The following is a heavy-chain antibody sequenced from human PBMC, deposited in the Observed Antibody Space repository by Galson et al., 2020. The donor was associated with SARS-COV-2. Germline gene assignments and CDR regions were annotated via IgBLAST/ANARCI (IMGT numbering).Heavy chain of an antibody. D-gene: IGHD2-15*01. CDR3: ARVDCSGGSCYHGNY. CDR1: GFGFSYYW. J-gene: IGHJ4*02. V-gene: IGHV3-7*03. CDR2: IKHDGSEK. Sequence: GGSLRLSCEASGFGFSYYWLSWVRQAPGRGLEWVANIKHDGSEKYYVDSVKGRFTISRDNPKNSLYLQMNNLRVEDTAVYHCARVDCSGGSCYHGNYWGQGTLVTVSS.